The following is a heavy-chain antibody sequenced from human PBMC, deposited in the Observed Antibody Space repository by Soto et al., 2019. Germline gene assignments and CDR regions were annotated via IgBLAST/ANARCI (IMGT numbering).Heavy chain of an antibody. V-gene: IGHV4-59*08. Sequence: SETLSLTCTVSGGSISSYYWSWIRQPPRKGLEWIGYIYHSGSTNYNPSLKSRVTISVDTSKNLFSLKLSSVTAADTAVYYCARRYCSSSSCYLDYWGQGTLDTVSS. CDR2: IYHSGST. D-gene: IGHD2-15*01. J-gene: IGHJ4*02. CDR3: ARRYCSSSSCYLDY. CDR1: GGSISSYY.